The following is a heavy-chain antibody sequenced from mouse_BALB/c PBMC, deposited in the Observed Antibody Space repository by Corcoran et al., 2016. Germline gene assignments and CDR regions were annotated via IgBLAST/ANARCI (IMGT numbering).Heavy chain of an antibody. CDR2: IDPANGNT. J-gene: IGHJ3*01. D-gene: IGHD1-1*01. CDR3: VALLSWFAY. CDR1: GFNIKDTY. V-gene: IGHV14-3*02. Sequence: EVQLQQSGAELVKPGASVKLSCTASGFNIKDTYMHWVKQRPEQGLEWIGRIDPANGNTKYDPKFQGKATITADTYSNTAYLQLSSLTSEDTAVYYCVALLSWFAYWGQGTLVTVSA.